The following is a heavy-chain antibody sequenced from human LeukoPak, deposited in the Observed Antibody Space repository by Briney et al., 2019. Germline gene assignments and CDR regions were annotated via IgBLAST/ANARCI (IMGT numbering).Heavy chain of an antibody. CDR3: ARDSDTAMGTFDY. CDR2: IYYSGST. D-gene: IGHD5-18*01. V-gene: IGHV4-59*01. CDR1: GGSISSYY. J-gene: IGHJ4*02. Sequence: SETLSLTCTVSGGSISSYYWSWIRQPPGKGLEGIGYIYYSGSTNYNPSLKSRVTISVDTSKNQFSLKLSSVTAADTAVYYCARDSDTAMGTFDYWGQGTLVTVSS.